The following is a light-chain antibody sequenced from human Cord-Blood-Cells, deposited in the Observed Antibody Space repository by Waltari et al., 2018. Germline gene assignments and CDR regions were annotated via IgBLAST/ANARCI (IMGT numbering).Light chain of an antibody. CDR3: QQYGSSPFT. J-gene: IGKJ3*01. CDR1: QSVSSSY. Sequence: DIVLTQSPGTLPLSPGERATLPCRASQSVSSSYLAWYQQKPGQAPRLLIYGASSRATGIPDRFSGSGSGTDFTLTISRLEPEDFAVYYCQQYGSSPFTFGPGTKVDIK. CDR2: GAS. V-gene: IGKV3-20*01.